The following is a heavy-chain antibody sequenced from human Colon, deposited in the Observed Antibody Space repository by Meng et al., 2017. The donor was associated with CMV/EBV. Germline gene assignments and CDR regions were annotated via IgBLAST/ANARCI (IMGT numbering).Heavy chain of an antibody. D-gene: IGHD2-2*01. V-gene: IGHV4-59*01. CDR2: TYYSGST. J-gene: IGHJ4*02. Sequence: SETLSLTCTVSGGFISNYYWSWIRQPPGKGLEWIGYTYYSGSTNYNPSLKSRVTISVDTSKNQFSLKLSSVTAADTAVYFCARHRSDCSTTSCHQRDYYFDYWGQGTLVTVSS. CDR3: ARHRSDCSTTSCHQRDYYFDY. CDR1: GGFISNYY.